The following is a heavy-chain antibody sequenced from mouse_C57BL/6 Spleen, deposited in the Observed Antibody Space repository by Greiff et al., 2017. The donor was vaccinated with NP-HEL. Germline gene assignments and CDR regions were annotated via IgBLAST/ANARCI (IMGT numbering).Heavy chain of an antibody. J-gene: IGHJ3*01. CDR1: GYTFTSYW. CDR3: ARVAY. Sequence: QVQLQQSGAELVMPGASVKLSCKASGYTFTSYWMHWVKQRPGQGLEWIGEIDPSDSYTNYNQKFKGKSTLTVDKSSSTAYMQLSSLTSEDSAVYYCARVAYWGQGTLVTVSA. V-gene: IGHV1-69*01. CDR2: IDPSDSYT.